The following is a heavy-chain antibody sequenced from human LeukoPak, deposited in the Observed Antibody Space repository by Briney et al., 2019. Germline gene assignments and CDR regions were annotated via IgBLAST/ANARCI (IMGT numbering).Heavy chain of an antibody. D-gene: IGHD3-22*01. CDR2: IIPILGMT. CDR1: GGTFSSYA. V-gene: IGHV1-69*04. J-gene: IGHJ6*02. Sequence: SVKVSCKASGGTFSSYAITWVRQAPGQGLEWVGRIIPILGMTTYAQKFQGRVTITADKSTSTAYMELSSLRSDDAAVYYCARTNYYDSSGYQGAGTYYYGMDVWGPGTTVTVSS. CDR3: ARTNYYDSSGYQGAGTYYYGMDV.